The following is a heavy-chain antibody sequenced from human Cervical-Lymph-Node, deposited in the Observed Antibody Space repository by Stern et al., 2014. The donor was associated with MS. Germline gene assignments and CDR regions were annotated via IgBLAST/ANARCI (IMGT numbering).Heavy chain of an antibody. J-gene: IGHJ6*02. Sequence: VQLVESGAEVKKPGASVKVSCKASGYTFTSSGISWVRQAPGQGLECMGWISAYNGNTNYAQKLQGRVTMTTDTSTSTAYMELRSLRSDDTDVYYCARDVTDFWSGSPYYYYGMDVWGQGTTVTVSS. V-gene: IGHV1-18*04. CDR2: ISAYNGNT. CDR1: GYTFTSSG. D-gene: IGHD3-3*01. CDR3: ARDVTDFWSGSPYYYYGMDV.